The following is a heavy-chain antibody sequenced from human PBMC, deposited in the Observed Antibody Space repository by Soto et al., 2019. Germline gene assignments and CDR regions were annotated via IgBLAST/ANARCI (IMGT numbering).Heavy chain of an antibody. V-gene: IGHV1-69*06. CDR2: IIPIFGTA. CDR1: GGTFSSYA. CDR3: ARRGVTAMDFYYYYYGMDV. D-gene: IGHD5-18*01. Sequence: SVKVSCKASGGTFSSYAISWVRQAPGQGLEWMGGIIPIFGTANYAQKFQGRVTITADKSTSTAYMELSSLRSEDTAVYYCARRGVTAMDFYYYYYGMDVWGQGTTVTVSS. J-gene: IGHJ6*02.